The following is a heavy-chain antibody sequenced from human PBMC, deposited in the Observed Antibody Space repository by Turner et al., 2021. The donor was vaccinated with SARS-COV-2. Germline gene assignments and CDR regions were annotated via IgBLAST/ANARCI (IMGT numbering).Heavy chain of an antibody. CDR2: INSDGSST. CDR1: GLTFSSYW. V-gene: IGHV3-74*01. Sequence: EVHLVESGGGLVQPGGSLRLSCAASGLTFSSYWMHWVRQAPGKGLVWLSRINSDGSSTSYADSVKDRFTISRNNAKNTLYLQMNSLRAEDTAVYYCARDHIGVYYAMDVWGQGTTVTVSS. CDR3: ARDHIGVYYAMDV. J-gene: IGHJ6*02. D-gene: IGHD3-10*01.